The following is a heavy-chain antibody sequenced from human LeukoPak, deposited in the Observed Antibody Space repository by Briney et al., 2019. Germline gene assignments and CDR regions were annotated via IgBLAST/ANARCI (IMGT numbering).Heavy chain of an antibody. Sequence: GGSLRLSCAASGFTFSSYSMNWVRQAPGKGLEWVSSISSSSSYIYYADSVKGRFTISRDNAKNSLYLQMNSLRAEDTAVYYCARGKSGYSYGRGAFDYWGQGTLVTVSS. CDR3: ARGKSGYSYGRGAFDY. V-gene: IGHV3-21*01. CDR1: GFTFSSYS. CDR2: ISSSSSYI. D-gene: IGHD5-18*01. J-gene: IGHJ4*02.